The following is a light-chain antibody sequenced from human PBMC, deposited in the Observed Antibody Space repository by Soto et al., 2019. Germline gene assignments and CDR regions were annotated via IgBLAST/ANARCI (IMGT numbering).Light chain of an antibody. CDR1: QSVSSY. CDR2: DAS. V-gene: IGKV3-15*01. CDR3: QQYNNWRA. Sequence: EIVLTQSPATLSLSPGERSTLSCRASQSVSSYLAWFQQKPGQAPRLLIYDASTRATGIPARISGSGSGTEFTLTISSLQSVDFAVYFCQQYNNWRAFGQGAKVDIK. J-gene: IGKJ1*01.